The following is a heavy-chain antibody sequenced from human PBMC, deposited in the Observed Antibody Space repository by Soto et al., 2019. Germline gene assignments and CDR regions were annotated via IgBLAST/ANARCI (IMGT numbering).Heavy chain of an antibody. J-gene: IGHJ6*02. CDR1: GGTFSTYA. D-gene: IGHD6-19*01. CDR3: VREWARTNGWPRTPNYGMDV. CDR2: IIPTFRTT. V-gene: IGHV1-69*01. Sequence: QVQLVQSGAEVKTPGSSVKVSCKTSGGTFSTYAISWVRQAPGQGLEWLGGIIPTFRTTSYAQKFRGRVTISADESTGTAYMELSSLRSEDTAMYYCVREWARTNGWPRTPNYGMDVWGQGTTVTVSS.